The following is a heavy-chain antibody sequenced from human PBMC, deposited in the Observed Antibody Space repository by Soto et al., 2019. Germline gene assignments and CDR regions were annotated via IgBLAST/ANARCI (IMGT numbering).Heavy chain of an antibody. CDR2: FYDGGSS. D-gene: IGHD1-26*01. J-gene: IGHJ2*01. V-gene: IGHV4-59*08. CDR1: SGSIRSHY. Sequence: SETLSLTCIVSSGSIRSHYWSWIRQPPGKGLEWIGYFYDGGSSNYNPSLQSRVTLSVDTSKNQFSLQLTSVTAADTAVYYCARLEVGLWYFDLWGRGTLVTVSS. CDR3: ARLEVGLWYFDL.